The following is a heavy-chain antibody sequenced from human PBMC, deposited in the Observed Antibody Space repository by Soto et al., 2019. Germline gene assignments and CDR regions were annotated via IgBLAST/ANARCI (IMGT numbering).Heavy chain of an antibody. D-gene: IGHD6-13*01. CDR2: IDWDDDK. J-gene: IGHJ6*02. V-gene: IGHV2-70*11. CDR3: ARTRIAAAGTGYYYYGMDV. CDR1: GFSLSTSGMC. Sequence: SGPTLVNPTQTLTLTCTFSGFSLSTSGMCVSWIRQPPGKALEWLARIDWDDDKYYSTSLKTRLTISKDTSKNQVVLTMTNMDPVDTATYYCARTRIAAAGTGYYYYGMDVWGQGTTVTVSS.